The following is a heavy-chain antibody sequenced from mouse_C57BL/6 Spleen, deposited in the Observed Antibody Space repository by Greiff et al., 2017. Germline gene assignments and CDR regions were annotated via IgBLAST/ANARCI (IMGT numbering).Heavy chain of an antibody. CDR1: GYAFSSYW. CDR3: ARGGFEGYYFDY. Sequence: VQLQQSGAELVKPGASVKISCKASGYAFSSYWMNWVKQRPGKGLEWIGQIYPGDGDTNYNGKFKGKATLTADKSSSTAYMQLSSLTSEDSAVYFCARGGFEGYYFDYWGQGTTLTVSS. CDR2: IYPGDGDT. J-gene: IGHJ2*01. V-gene: IGHV1-80*01.